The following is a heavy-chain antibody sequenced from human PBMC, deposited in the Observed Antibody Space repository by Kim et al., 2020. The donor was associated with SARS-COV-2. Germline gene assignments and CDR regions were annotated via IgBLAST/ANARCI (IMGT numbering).Heavy chain of an antibody. Sequence: GGSLRLSCAASGFTFSSYSMNWVRQAPGKGLEWVSSISSSSSYIYYADSVKGRFTISRDNAKNSLYLQMNSLRAEDTAVYYCARDHGSMVRGFGFDIWGQGTMVTVSS. J-gene: IGHJ3*02. V-gene: IGHV3-21*01. D-gene: IGHD3-10*01. CDR2: ISSSSSYI. CDR3: ARDHGSMVRGFGFDI. CDR1: GFTFSSYS.